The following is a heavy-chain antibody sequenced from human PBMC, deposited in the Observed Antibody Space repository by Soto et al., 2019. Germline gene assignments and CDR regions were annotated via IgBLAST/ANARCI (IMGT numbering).Heavy chain of an antibody. V-gene: IGHV3-7*01. CDR1: GIRLRSFW. CDR3: ARDGGYSGYDYFDY. J-gene: IGHJ4*02. D-gene: IGHD5-12*01. Sequence: PGGSLRLSCAVSGIRLRSFWISWVRQAPGKGLEWVANIKQDGSAKKYVDSVKGRFTISRDSANNSLYLQMNSLRAEDTAVYYCARDGGYSGYDYFDYWSQGALVTVSS. CDR2: IKQDGSAK.